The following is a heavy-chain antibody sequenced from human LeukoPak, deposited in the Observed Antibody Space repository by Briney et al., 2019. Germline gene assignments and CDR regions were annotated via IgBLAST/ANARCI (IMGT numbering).Heavy chain of an antibody. D-gene: IGHD3-22*01. Sequence: GGSLRLSCAASGFTFSSYSMNWVRQAPGKGLEWVSSISSSSSYIYYADSVKGRFTISRDNAKNSLYLQTNSLRAEDTAVYYCARDKAGDYYDSSGYGDYWGQGTLVTVSS. J-gene: IGHJ4*02. V-gene: IGHV3-21*01. CDR1: GFTFSSYS. CDR2: ISSSSSYI. CDR3: ARDKAGDYYDSSGYGDY.